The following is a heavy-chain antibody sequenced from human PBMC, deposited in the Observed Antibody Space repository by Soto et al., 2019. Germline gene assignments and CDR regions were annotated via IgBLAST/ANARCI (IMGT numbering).Heavy chain of an antibody. Sequence: SVKVSFKSFRGIFISYSISWVRQAPGQGLEWMGGIIPIFGTANYAQKFQGRVTITADESTSTAYMELSSLRSEDTAVYYCAREPIQLWTDYYFDYWGQGTLVTVSS. CDR3: AREPIQLWTDYYFDY. CDR2: IIPIFGTA. J-gene: IGHJ4*02. V-gene: IGHV1-69*01. CDR1: RGIFISYS. D-gene: IGHD5-18*01.